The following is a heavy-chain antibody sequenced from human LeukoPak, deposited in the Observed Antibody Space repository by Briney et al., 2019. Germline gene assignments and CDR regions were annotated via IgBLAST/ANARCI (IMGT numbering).Heavy chain of an antibody. CDR2: ISGSGGST. J-gene: IGHJ2*01. D-gene: IGHD6-19*01. V-gene: IGHV3-23*01. Sequence: GGSLRLSCAASGSTFSSYGMSWVRQAPGKGLEWVSVISGSGGSTYYADSVKGRFTISRDNSKNTLYLQVNSLRAEDTALYYCAKVSTIIEAGLRYFDLWGRGTLVTVSS. CDR1: GSTFSSYG. CDR3: AKVSTIIEAGLRYFDL.